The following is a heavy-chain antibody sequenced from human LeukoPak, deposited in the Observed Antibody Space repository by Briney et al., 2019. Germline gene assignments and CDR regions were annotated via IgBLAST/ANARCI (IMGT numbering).Heavy chain of an antibody. V-gene: IGHV3-23*01. CDR3: ARGPPMYSYGSSAYHYDYFAY. CDR2: ISGSGGSI. Sequence: GGSLRLSCAASGFTFSSDAMSWVRQAPGKGLEWVSAISGSGGSIYYADSVKGRFTISRDNSKNTLYLQMNSLRPEDTALYYCARGPPMYSYGSSAYHYDYFAYWGQGSLVTVSS. D-gene: IGHD3-22*01. J-gene: IGHJ4*02. CDR1: GFTFSSDA.